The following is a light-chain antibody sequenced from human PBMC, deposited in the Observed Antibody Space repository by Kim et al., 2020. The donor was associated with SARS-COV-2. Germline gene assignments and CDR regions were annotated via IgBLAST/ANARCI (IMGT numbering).Light chain of an antibody. Sequence: SSELTQDPAVSVALVQTLRITCQGDSLRSYYATWYQQKPSQAPLLVIFGRNNRPSGIPDRFSGSTSGNTASLTISGPQAEDEADCYCQSRASGSNLVFGGGTQLTVL. CDR3: QSRASGSNLV. CDR1: SLRSYY. V-gene: IGLV3-19*01. CDR2: GRN. J-gene: IGLJ2*01.